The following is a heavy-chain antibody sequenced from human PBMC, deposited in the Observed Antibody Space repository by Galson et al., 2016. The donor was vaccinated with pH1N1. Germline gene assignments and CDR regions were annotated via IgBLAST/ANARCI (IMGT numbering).Heavy chain of an antibody. CDR3: ARHRGGGGGDSYDIDY. CDR1: GYDFSNYW. D-gene: IGHD2-21*02. V-gene: IGHV5-51*03. J-gene: IGHJ4*02. CDR2: IYPGDSDT. Sequence: QSGAEVTKPGESLKISCTGSGYDFSNYWIGWVRQMPGKGLEWMGIIYPGDSDTRYSPSFQGQVTISADKSIDTAFLQWNSLKASDTAMYYCARHRGGGGGDSYDIDYGGQGALVTVSS.